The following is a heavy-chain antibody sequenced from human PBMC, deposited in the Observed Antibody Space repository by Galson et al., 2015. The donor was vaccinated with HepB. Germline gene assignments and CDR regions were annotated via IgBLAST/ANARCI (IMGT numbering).Heavy chain of an antibody. V-gene: IGHV3-49*03. CDR2: IRSKAYGGTT. CDR1: GFTFGDYA. CDR3: TRVGWPIFGVGWGFDY. Sequence: SLRLSCAASGFTFGDYAMSWFRQAPGKGLEWVGFIRSKAYGGTTEYAASVKGRFTISRDDSKSIAYLQMNSLKTEDTAVYYCTRVGWPIFGVGWGFDYWGQGTLVTVSS. J-gene: IGHJ4*02. D-gene: IGHD3-3*01.